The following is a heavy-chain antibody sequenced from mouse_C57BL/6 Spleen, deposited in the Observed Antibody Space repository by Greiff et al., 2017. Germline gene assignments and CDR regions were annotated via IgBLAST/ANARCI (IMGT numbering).Heavy chain of an antibody. D-gene: IGHD2-12*01. CDR3: ASSYYSPYYFDY. Sequence: QVQLQQSGPELVKPGASVKISCKASGYAFSSSWMNWVKQRPGKGLEWIGRIYPGDGDTNYNGKFKGKATLTADKSSSTAYMQLSSLTSEDSAVYFCASSYYSPYYFDYWGQGTTLTVSS. V-gene: IGHV1-82*01. CDR1: GYAFSSSW. CDR2: IYPGDGDT. J-gene: IGHJ2*01.